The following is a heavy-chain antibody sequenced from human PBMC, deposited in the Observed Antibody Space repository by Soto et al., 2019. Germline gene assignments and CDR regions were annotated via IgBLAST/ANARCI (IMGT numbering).Heavy chain of an antibody. Sequence: PGGSLRLSCAASGFTVSSNYMSWVRQAPGKGLEWVSVIYSGGSTYYADSVKGRFTISRDNSKNTLYLQMNSLRAEDTAVYYCASSLSAAGTYHYYYYGMDVWGQGTTVTVSS. V-gene: IGHV3-53*01. CDR3: ASSLSAAGTYHYYYYGMDV. CDR2: IYSGGST. J-gene: IGHJ6*02. CDR1: GFTVSSNY. D-gene: IGHD6-13*01.